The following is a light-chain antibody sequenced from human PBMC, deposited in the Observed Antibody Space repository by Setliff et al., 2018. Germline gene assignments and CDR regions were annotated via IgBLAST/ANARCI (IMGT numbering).Light chain of an antibody. CDR2: EVT. Sequence: QSALAQPAAVSGSPGQSITISCAGTNSDVGGYNYVSWYQQHPNKAPKLMIYEVTKRPSGVSDRFSGSKSGNTASLTISGLQAEDEADYYCSSYAGFNNFVFGTGTKVTVL. CDR1: NSDVGGYNY. CDR3: SSYAGFNNFV. J-gene: IGLJ1*01. V-gene: IGLV2-14*03.